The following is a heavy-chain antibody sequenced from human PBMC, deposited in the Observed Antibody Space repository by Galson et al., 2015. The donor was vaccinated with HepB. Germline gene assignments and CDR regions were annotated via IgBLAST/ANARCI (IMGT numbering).Heavy chain of an antibody. CDR1: GGTFSSYA. CDR2: IIPIFGTA. V-gene: IGHV1-69*13. D-gene: IGHD3-10*01. Sequence: SVKVSCKASGGTFSSYAISWVRQAPGQGLEWMGGIIPIFGTANYAQKFQGRVTITADESTSTAYMELSSLRPEDTAVYYCARAPSVRGVIATYYYGMDVWGQGTTVTVSS. J-gene: IGHJ6*02. CDR3: ARAPSVRGVIATYYYGMDV.